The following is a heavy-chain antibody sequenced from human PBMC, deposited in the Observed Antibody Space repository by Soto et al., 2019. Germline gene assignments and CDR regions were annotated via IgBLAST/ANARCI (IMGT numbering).Heavy chain of an antibody. Sequence: GGSLRLSCAASGFTFSSYGMHWVRQAPGKGLEWVAFISYDGSNKYYADSVKGRFTISRDNSKNTLYLQMNSLRAEDTAVYYCAKGSGYDSSGYYYRWGQGTLVTVSS. D-gene: IGHD3-22*01. CDR3: AKGSGYDSSGYYYR. V-gene: IGHV3-30*18. J-gene: IGHJ5*02. CDR2: ISYDGSNK. CDR1: GFTFSSYG.